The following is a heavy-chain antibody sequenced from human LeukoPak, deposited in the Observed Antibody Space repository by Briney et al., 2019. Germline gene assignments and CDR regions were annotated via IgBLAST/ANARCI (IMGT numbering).Heavy chain of an antibody. V-gene: IGHV4-4*09. D-gene: IGHD3-16*01. CDR3: ARLNFRGGEALHFDS. CDR1: GGSLTNYY. CDR2: IHSDGTA. Sequence: SETLSLTCSVSGGSLTNYYWGWIRQPPGKGLEFIGYIHSDGTANYDSSLQSRVAISLDTSKIQFSLRLYSVTAADTALYFCARLNFRGGEALHFDSWGQGTLVTVSS. J-gene: IGHJ4*02.